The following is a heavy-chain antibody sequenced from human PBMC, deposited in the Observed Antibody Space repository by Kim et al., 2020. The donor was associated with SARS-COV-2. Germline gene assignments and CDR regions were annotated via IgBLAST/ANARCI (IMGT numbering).Heavy chain of an antibody. V-gene: IGHV3-73*01. CDR1: GFTFSGSP. D-gene: IGHD6-25*01. CDR3: TSLITA. J-gene: IGHJ4*02. Sequence: GGSLRLSCAASGFTFSGSPIHWVRQAAGKGLEWVGRVGHKAHNYATTYGASVKGRFTITRDDSKNTAYLQMNSLKTEDRAVYYCTSLITAWGQGTLVTVSS. CDR2: VGHKAHNYAT.